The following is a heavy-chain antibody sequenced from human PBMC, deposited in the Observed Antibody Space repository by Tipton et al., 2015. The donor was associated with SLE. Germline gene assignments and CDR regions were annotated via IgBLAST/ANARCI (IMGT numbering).Heavy chain of an antibody. CDR1: GGSISSSSYY. V-gene: IGHV4-39*01. D-gene: IGHD2-2*01. CDR3: ARLGYQLGGYNWFDP. J-gene: IGHJ5*02. CDR2: IYYSGST. Sequence: TLSLTCTVSGGSISSSSYYWGWIRQPPGKGLEWIGSIYYSGSTYYNPSLKSRVTISVDTSKNQFSLKLSSVTAADTAVYYCARLGYQLGGYNWFDPWGQGNLVTVSS.